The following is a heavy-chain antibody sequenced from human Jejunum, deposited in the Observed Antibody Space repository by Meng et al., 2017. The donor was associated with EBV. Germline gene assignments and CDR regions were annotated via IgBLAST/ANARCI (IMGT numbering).Heavy chain of an antibody. CDR1: GASISSSHW. CDR3: ATSMSGYSYGYS. D-gene: IGHD5-12*01. V-gene: IGHV4-4*02. Sequence: VQVQEAGPGLVQPSGTRSLTCAVSGASISSSHWWSWVRQAPGEGLEWIGEIYYTGRTNYNPSLKSRVSMSIDKSKNQFSLNLNSVTVADTAVYYCATSMSGYSYGYSWGQGTLVTVSS. J-gene: IGHJ5*02. CDR2: IYYTGRT.